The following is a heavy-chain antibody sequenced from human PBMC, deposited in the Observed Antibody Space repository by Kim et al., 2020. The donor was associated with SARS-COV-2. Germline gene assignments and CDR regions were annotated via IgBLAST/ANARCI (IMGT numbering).Heavy chain of an antibody. CDR3: AKDFDGRYTGAGYYYYGMDV. D-gene: IGHD1-26*01. Sequence: GGSLRLSCAASGFTFSSYGMHWVRQAPGKGLEWVAVISYDGSNKYYADSVKGRFTISSDNSKNTLYLQMNSLRAEDTAVYYCAKDFDGRYTGAGYYYYGMDVWGQGTTVTVSS. CDR2: ISYDGSNK. CDR1: GFTFSSYG. V-gene: IGHV3-30*18. J-gene: IGHJ6*02.